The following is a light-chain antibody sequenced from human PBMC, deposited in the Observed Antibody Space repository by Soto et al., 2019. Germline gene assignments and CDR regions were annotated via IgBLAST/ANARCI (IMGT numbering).Light chain of an antibody. J-gene: IGKJ5*01. Sequence: IRMTQSPSSLYASVGDGVTITCRASQSISSYLNWYHQKPGKAPKLLIYAASSLQSGVPSRFSGSGSGTDFTLTISSLQPEDFATYYCQQSYSTTITFGQGTRLEIK. CDR1: QSISSY. CDR2: AAS. V-gene: IGKV1-39*01. CDR3: QQSYSTTIT.